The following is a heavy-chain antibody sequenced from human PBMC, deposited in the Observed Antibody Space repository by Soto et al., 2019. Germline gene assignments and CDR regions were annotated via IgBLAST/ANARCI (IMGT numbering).Heavy chain of an antibody. Sequence: EVQLLESGGGLVQPGGCLRLSCAASGFSFNSNAMNWFRQTPGTGLEWVSVISGSDNSTYYADSVKGRFTTSRDNSKNTLYLLMNSLCAEDAAVYFCARAGRGSGSGYTDVDSWGQGTLVTVSP. V-gene: IGHV3-23*01. J-gene: IGHJ4*02. CDR2: ISGSDNST. CDR3: ARAGRGSGSGYTDVDS. D-gene: IGHD3-10*01. CDR1: GFSFNSNA.